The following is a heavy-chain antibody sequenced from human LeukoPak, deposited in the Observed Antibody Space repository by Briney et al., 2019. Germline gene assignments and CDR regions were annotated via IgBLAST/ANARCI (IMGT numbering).Heavy chain of an antibody. Sequence: GGSLRLSCEASGFTFSSYWMSWVRQAPGKGLEWVANIKEDGSEKYYVDSVKGRFTISRDNAKNSLYLQMNSLRAEDTAVYYCARDVMALFDYWGQGTLVTVSS. D-gene: IGHD5-24*01. J-gene: IGHJ4*02. CDR3: ARDVMALFDY. CDR2: IKEDGSEK. CDR1: GFTFSSYW. V-gene: IGHV3-7*01.